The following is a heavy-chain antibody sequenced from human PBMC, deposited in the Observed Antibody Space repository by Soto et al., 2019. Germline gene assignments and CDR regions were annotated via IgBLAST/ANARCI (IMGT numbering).Heavy chain of an antibody. CDR2: ISGSGGST. Sequence: EVQLLESGGGLVQPGGSLRLSCAASGFTFTSYAMNWVRQAPGKGLEWVSVISGSGGSTYYADSVKGRFTISRDTSKNTLYLQMNSLRGEHTAVYYCAKRTTGWYFDLWGRGTLVTVSS. CDR3: AKRTTGWYFDL. J-gene: IGHJ2*01. CDR1: GFTFTSYA. V-gene: IGHV3-23*01.